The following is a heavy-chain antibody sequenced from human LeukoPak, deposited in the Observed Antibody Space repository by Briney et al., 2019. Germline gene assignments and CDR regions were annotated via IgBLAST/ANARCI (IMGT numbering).Heavy chain of an antibody. V-gene: IGHV3-48*03. CDR2: ISSIGSAI. D-gene: IGHD5-12*01. Sequence: GGSLRLSCAASGFTFSSYEMNWVRQAPGKGLEWVSYISSIGSAIYCADSVKGRFTISRDNAKNSLYLQMNSLRAEDTAVYYCARGISGYDFYYFYYMDVWGKGTTVTVSS. J-gene: IGHJ6*03. CDR1: GFTFSSYE. CDR3: ARGISGYDFYYFYYMDV.